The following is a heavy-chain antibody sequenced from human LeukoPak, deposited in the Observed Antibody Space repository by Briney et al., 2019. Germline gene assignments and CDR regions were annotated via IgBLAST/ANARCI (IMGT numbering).Heavy chain of an antibody. CDR3: ARDMVRANPDGY. Sequence: PGGSLRLSCATSGFTFSNYEMNWVRQAPGKGLEWVSYISSSGSTIYYADSVKGRFTISRDNAKNSLYLQMISLRAEDTAVYYCARDMVRANPDGYWGQGTLVTVSS. CDR2: ISSSGSTI. CDR1: GFTFSNYE. J-gene: IGHJ4*02. V-gene: IGHV3-48*03. D-gene: IGHD3-10*01.